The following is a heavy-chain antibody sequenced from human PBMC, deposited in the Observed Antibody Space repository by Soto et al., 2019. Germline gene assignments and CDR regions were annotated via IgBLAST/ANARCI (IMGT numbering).Heavy chain of an antibody. J-gene: IGHJ6*02. D-gene: IGHD3-16*01. Sequence: VGSLRLSCAASGFTFSNFVMHWVRQAPGKGLEWVAVISYDGSNEYHADSVKGRFTISRDNSRNTLYLQMNSLRAGDTAVYYCARDRGSGMDVWGPGTTVTVSS. V-gene: IGHV3-30*04. CDR1: GFTFSNFV. CDR2: ISYDGSNE. CDR3: ARDRGSGMDV.